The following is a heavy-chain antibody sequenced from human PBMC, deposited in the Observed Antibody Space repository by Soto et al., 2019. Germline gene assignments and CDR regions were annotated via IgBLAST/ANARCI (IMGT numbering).Heavy chain of an antibody. CDR1: GGTFSSYT. CDR3: AKESLTPPYYFDY. J-gene: IGHJ4*02. Sequence: SVKVSCKASGGTFSSYTISWVRQAPGQGLEWMGRIIPILGIANYAQKFQGRVTITADKSTSTAYMELSSLRSEDTAVYYCAKESLTPPYYFDYWGQGTLVTVSS. D-gene: IGHD3-9*01. CDR2: IIPILGIA. V-gene: IGHV1-69*04.